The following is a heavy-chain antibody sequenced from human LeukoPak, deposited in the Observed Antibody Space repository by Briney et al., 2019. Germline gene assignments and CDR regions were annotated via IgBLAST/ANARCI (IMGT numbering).Heavy chain of an antibody. CDR2: IWYDGSNK. D-gene: IGHD5-24*01. Sequence: GGSLRLSCAASGFTFSSYGIHWVRQAPGKGLEWVAVIWYDGSNKYYADSVKGRFTISRDNSKNTLYLQMNSLRAEDTAVYYCARIRDGYKLGVLDPWGQGTLVTVSS. CDR1: GFTFSSYG. J-gene: IGHJ5*02. V-gene: IGHV3-33*01. CDR3: ARIRDGYKLGVLDP.